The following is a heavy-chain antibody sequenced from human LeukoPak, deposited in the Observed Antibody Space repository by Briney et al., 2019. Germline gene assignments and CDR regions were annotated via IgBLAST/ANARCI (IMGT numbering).Heavy chain of an antibody. CDR3: ARHYPGGDYFIDY. D-gene: IGHD4-17*01. CDR2: IYPDDSDT. J-gene: IGHJ4*02. Sequence: GASVKVSCKASGYTFTGYYMHWVRQMPGKGLEWVGIIYPDDSDTRYSPSFQDQVTISADKSISTAYLQWSSLKASDTAMYYCARHYPGGDYFIDYWGQGTLVTVSS. V-gene: IGHV5-51*01. CDR1: GYTFTGYY.